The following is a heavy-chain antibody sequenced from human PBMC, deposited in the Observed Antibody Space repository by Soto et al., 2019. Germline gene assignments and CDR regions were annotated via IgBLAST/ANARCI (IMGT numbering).Heavy chain of an antibody. CDR1: GGSSSGYY. CDR2: INHSGST. J-gene: IGHJ6*02. CDR3: ARDRRYYGSGSYYGGSYYYYGMDV. D-gene: IGHD3-10*01. V-gene: IGHV4-34*01. Sequence: SETLSLTCAVYGGSSSGYYWSWIRQPPGKGLEWIGEINHSGSTNYNPSLKSRVTISVDTSKNQFSLKLSSVTAADTAVYYCARDRRYYGSGSYYGGSYYYYGMDVWGQGTTVTVS.